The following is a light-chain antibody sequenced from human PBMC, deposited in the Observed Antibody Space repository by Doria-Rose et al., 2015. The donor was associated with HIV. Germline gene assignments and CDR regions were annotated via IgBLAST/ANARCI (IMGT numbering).Light chain of an antibody. CDR1: QGIDNS. CDR3: KQYYSLPAT. CDR2: AAS. J-gene: IGKJ4*01. Sequence: DIQMTQSPSSLSASVGDRVTITCRASQGIDNSLAWYQQKPGRAPKLLLYAASRLESGVPSRFGGIGSGTDYPPTISCLHLEVFKSYYCKQYYSLPATFGGGTKVEIK. V-gene: IGKV1-NL1*01.